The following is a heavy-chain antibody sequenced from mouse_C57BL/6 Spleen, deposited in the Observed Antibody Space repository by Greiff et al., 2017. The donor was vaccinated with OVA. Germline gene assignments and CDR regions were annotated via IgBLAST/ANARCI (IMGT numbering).Heavy chain of an antibody. CDR3: AKGITTVVGDAMDY. V-gene: IGHV1-64*01. Sequence: QVHVKQPGAELVKPGASVKLSCKASGYTFTSYWMHWVKQRPGQGLEWIGMIHPNSGSTNYNEKFKSKATLTVDKSSSTAYMQLSSLTSEDSAVYYCAKGITTVVGDAMDYWGQGTSVTVSS. J-gene: IGHJ4*01. D-gene: IGHD1-1*01. CDR2: IHPNSGST. CDR1: GYTFTSYW.